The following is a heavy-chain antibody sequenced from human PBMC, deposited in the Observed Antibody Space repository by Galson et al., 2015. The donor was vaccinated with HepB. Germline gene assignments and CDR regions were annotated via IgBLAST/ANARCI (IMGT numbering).Heavy chain of an antibody. CDR3: ARDSGSYPFDY. CDR2: IKQDGSEK. Sequence: SLRLSCAASGFTFSTYWMTWVRQAPGKGLEWVANIKQDGSEKNYVDSVKGRFTISRDNAKSVLYLQMDSLTVADTAVYYCARDSGSYPFDYWGQGTLVTVSS. D-gene: IGHD1-26*01. J-gene: IGHJ4*02. V-gene: IGHV3-7*01. CDR1: GFTFSTYW.